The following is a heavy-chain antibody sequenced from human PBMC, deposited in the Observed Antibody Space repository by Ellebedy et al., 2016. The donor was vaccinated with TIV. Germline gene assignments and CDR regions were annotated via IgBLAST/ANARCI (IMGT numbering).Heavy chain of an antibody. CDR3: ARISSGRSFYGMDV. V-gene: IGHV3-11*01. CDR2: IRYSGSMI. D-gene: IGHD6-19*01. J-gene: IGHJ6*02. Sequence: GESLKISCAASGFSSSDYYMSWIRPAPGQGLEWGSYIRYSGSMIHYADSVKGRFTISRDNSKNSLYLQMNNLSAEDTAVYYCARISSGRSFYGMDVWGQGTTVTVSS. CDR1: GFSSSDYY.